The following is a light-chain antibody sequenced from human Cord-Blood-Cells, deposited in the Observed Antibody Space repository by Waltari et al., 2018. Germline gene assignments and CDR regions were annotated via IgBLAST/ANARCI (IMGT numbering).Light chain of an antibody. CDR3: QSYDSSNQV. Sequence: NFMLTQPHSVSESPGETVTISCTRSSGSIASNYVQWYQQLPGSSPTTVIYEDNQRPSGVPDRFSGSIDSSSNSASLTSSGLKTEDEADDYCQSYDSSNQVFGGGTKLTVL. J-gene: IGLJ3*02. V-gene: IGLV6-57*01. CDR2: EDN. CDR1: SGSIASNY.